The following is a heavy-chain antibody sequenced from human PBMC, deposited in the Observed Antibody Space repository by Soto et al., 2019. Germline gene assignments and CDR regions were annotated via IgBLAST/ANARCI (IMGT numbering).Heavy chain of an antibody. V-gene: IGHV1-69*01. D-gene: IGHD3-22*01. J-gene: IGHJ4*02. Sequence: QVQLVQSGAEVRKPGSSVKVSCKASGGTFSRHAISWVRQAPGQGLEWMGGIIPIFGTANHAQKFQGRVTIIAGESTSTVYMEWSSLRSEDTAMYYCARGWGYDSNDYYYAYWGQGTLVIVSS. CDR2: IIPIFGTA. CDR3: ARGWGYDSNDYYYAY. CDR1: GGTFSRHA.